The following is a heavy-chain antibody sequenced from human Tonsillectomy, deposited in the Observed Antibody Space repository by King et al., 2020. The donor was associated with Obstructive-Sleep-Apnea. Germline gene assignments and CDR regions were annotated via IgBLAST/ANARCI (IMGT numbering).Heavy chain of an antibody. CDR3: AKSRDTAMAKGDAFDS. CDR1: GFTFSSYG. D-gene: IGHD5-18*01. J-gene: IGHJ3*02. CDR2: ISYDGSNK. Sequence: VQLVESGGGVVQPGRSLRLSCAASGFTFSSYGMHWVRQAPGKGLEWVAVISYDGSNKYYADSVKGRFTISRDNSKNTLYLQMNSLRAEDTAVYYCAKSRDTAMAKGDAFDSWGQGTMVTVSS. V-gene: IGHV3-30*18.